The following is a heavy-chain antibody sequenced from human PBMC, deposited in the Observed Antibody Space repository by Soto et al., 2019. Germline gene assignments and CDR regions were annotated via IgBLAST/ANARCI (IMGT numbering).Heavy chain of an antibody. D-gene: IGHD2-21*02. V-gene: IGHV4-59*01. CDR2: MYNTGST. J-gene: IGHJ6*02. CDR3: ARDLWGYCGTDCYPLDV. Sequence: SETLSLTCTISGCSISGYYWSWIRQPPGKVLEWIGYMYNTGSTVYNPSFKSRVTISVDTSKNQFSLKLNSVTAADTAVYYCARDLWGYCGTDCYPLDVWGQGTTVT. CDR1: GCSISGYY.